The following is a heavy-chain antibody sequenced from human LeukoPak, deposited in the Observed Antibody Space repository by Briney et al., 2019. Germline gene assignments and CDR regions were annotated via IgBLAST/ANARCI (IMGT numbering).Heavy chain of an antibody. V-gene: IGHV3-11*01. CDR3: ARDRQRLQQRIWFDP. Sequence: GGSLRLSCAASGLTFSDYYMSLIRQAPGKGLEWVSYISSSGSTIYYADSVKGRFTISRDNAKNSLYLQMNSLRAEDTAVYYCARDRQRLQQRIWFDPWGQGTLVTVSS. CDR2: ISSSGSTI. CDR1: GLTFSDYY. D-gene: IGHD1/OR15-1a*01. J-gene: IGHJ5*02.